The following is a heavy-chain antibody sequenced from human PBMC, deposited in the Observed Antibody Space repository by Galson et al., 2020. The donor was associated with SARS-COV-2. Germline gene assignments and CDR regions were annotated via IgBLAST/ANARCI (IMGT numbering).Heavy chain of an antibody. CDR1: GGSFSGYY. V-gene: IGHV4-34*01. Sequence: SETLSLTCAVYGGSFSGYYWSWISQPPGKGLEWIGAINHSGSTNYNPSLKSRVTIPVDTSKNQFSLKLSSVTAADTAVYYCARNGYTAMVTGLDYWGQGTLVTVSS. D-gene: IGHD5-18*01. CDR2: INHSGST. J-gene: IGHJ4*02. CDR3: ARNGYTAMVTGLDY.